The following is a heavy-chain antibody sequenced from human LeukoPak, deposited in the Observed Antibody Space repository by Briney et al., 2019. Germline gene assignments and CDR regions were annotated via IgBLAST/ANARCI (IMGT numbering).Heavy chain of an antibody. CDR2: IIPALNIV. CDR1: GGTFNNDG. D-gene: IGHD2-15*01. Sequence: ASVKVSCKAHGGTFNNDGISWVRQAPGQGLEWMGRIIPALNIVNYAQKFKGRVTITADKFTNTAYMELSSLRSEDTAVYYCARDPALLGYCKSVSCPVTYGMDVWGQGTTVTVSS. V-gene: IGHV1-69*04. CDR3: ARDPALLGYCKSVSCPVTYGMDV. J-gene: IGHJ6*02.